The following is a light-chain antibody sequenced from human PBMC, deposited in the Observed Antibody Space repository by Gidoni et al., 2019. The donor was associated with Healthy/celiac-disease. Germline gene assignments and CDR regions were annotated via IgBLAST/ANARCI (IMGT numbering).Light chain of an antibody. V-gene: IGKV1-9*01. J-gene: IGKJ5*01. CDR3: QQLNSYPIT. CDR2: AAS. Sequence: DIQLTQSPSFLSASVGDRVTITCRASQGISSYLAWYQHKPGKAPKLLIYAASTLQSGVPSRFSGSGSGTEFTLTISSLQPEDFATYYCQQLNSYPITFGQXTRVEIK. CDR1: QGISSY.